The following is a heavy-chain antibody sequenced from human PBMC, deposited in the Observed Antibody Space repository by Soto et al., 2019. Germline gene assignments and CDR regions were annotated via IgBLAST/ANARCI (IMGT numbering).Heavy chain of an antibody. D-gene: IGHD3-22*01. Sequence: GGSLRLSCAASGFTFSIYDMSWVRQSPGKGLAWVATISGSGTGTTYADSVRGRFTISRDNSKNTLYLQMNRPRAEDTAVYYCAKDAPGSGYLSDYWGRGTLVTVSS. CDR2: ISGSGTGT. V-gene: IGHV3-23*01. CDR3: AKDAPGSGYLSDY. J-gene: IGHJ4*02. CDR1: GFTFSIYD.